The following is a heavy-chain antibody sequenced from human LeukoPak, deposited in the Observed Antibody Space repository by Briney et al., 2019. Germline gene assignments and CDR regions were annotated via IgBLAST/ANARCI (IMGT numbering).Heavy chain of an antibody. D-gene: IGHD3-10*01. CDR1: VGTFSSYA. J-gene: IGHJ3*02. V-gene: IGHV1-69*13. CDR2: IIPIFGTA. CDR3: ARGDYYEAFDI. Sequence: SVKVSCKASVGTFSSYAISWVRQAPGQGREWMGGIIPIFGTANYAQKFQGRVTITADESTSTAYMELSSLRSEDTAVYYCARGDYYEAFDIWGQGTMVTVSS.